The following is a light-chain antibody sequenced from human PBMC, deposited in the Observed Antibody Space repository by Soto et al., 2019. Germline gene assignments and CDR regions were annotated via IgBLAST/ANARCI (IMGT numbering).Light chain of an antibody. CDR1: QSVSSNS. CDR2: GAS. CDR3: QQYGSSLPWT. V-gene: IGKV3-20*01. Sequence: ESVLTQSPGTLSLSPGERATLSCRARQSVSSNSLAWYQQKPGQAPRLLIYGASIRSPGIPDRFSGSGSGTDFTLTISRLEPEDFAVYYCQQYGSSLPWTFGQGTQGAIK. J-gene: IGKJ1*01.